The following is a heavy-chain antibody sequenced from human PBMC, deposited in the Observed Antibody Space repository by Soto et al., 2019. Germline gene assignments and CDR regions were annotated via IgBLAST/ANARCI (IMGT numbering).Heavy chain of an antibody. Sequence: GSGPTLGNPTQTLTLTCTFSGFSLSTRGVCVSWIRLPPGKALEWLARIDWDDDKYYTTSLKTRLTVSKDTAKNQVVLKMTNMDPVDTATYYCARTPRGGANVYPYFDFWGLGTLVTVSS. CDR2: IDWDDDK. CDR1: GFSLSTRGVC. D-gene: IGHD1-26*01. V-gene: IGHV2-70*11. CDR3: ARTPRGGANVYPYFDF. J-gene: IGHJ4*02.